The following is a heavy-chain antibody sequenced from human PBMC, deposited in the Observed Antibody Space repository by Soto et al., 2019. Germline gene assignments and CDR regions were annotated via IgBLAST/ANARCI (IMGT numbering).Heavy chain of an antibody. CDR1: GFTFSSYG. CDR2: ISYDGSNK. V-gene: IGHV3-30*18. J-gene: IGHJ5*02. D-gene: IGHD6-13*01. CDR3: AKDPWYSSSWVSQPNWFDP. Sequence: GGSLRLSCAASGFTFSSYGMHWVRQAPGKGLEWVAVISYDGSNKYYADSVKGRFTISRDNSKNTLYLQMNSLRAEDTAVYYCAKDPWYSSSWVSQPNWFDPWGQGTLVTVSS.